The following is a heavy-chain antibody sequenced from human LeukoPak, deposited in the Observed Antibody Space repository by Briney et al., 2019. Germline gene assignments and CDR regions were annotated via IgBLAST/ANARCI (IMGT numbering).Heavy chain of an antibody. CDR1: GGTFSSYA. J-gene: IGHJ4*02. D-gene: IGHD6-13*01. CDR2: IIPIFGTA. Sequence: ASVKVSCKASGGTFSSYAVSWVRQAPGQGLEWMGGIIPIFGTANYAQKFQGRVTITTDESTSTAYMELSSLRSEDTAMYYCARGAYSSSWYALFDYWGQGTLVTVSS. CDR3: ARGAYSSSWYALFDY. V-gene: IGHV1-69*05.